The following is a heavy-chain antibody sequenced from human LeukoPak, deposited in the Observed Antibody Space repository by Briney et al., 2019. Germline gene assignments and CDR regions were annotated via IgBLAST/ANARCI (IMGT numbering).Heavy chain of an antibody. Sequence: SGGSLRLSCAASGFTVSSNYMSWVRQAPGKGLEWVSVIYSGGSTYYADSVKGRFTISRDNSKNTLYLQMNSLRAEDTAVYYCARGPPGRFLEWLWTYYRDVWGKGTTVTVSS. CDR2: IYSGGST. CDR3: ARGPPGRFLEWLWTYYRDV. J-gene: IGHJ6*03. V-gene: IGHV3-53*01. CDR1: GFTVSSNY. D-gene: IGHD3-3*01.